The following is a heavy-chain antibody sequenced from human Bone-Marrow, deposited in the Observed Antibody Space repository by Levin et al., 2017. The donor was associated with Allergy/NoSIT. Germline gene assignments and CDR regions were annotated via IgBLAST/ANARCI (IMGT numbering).Heavy chain of an antibody. J-gene: IGHJ4*02. D-gene: IGHD2-15*01. Sequence: ASVKVSCKASGGTFSRYGISWVRQATGQGLEWMGRIIPTIGTTNYAQKFQGRVTITADKATSTAYMELNNLRSEDTALYYCARFKPIGVAMWPNGLGGWGQGTLVTVSS. CDR1: GGTFSRYG. V-gene: IGHV1-69*04. CDR2: IIPTIGTT. CDR3: ARFKPIGVAMWPNGLGG.